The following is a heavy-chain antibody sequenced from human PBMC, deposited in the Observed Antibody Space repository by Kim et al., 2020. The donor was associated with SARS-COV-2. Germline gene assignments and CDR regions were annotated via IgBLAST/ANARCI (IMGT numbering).Heavy chain of an antibody. Sequence: SVKVSCKASGGTFSSYAISWVRQAPGQGLEWMGRIIPILGIANYAQKFQGRVTITADKSTSTAYMELSSLRSEDTAVYYCARDEGDYGDYVGAFDIWGQGTMVTVSS. V-gene: IGHV1-69*04. CDR2: IIPILGIA. CDR3: ARDEGDYGDYVGAFDI. J-gene: IGHJ3*02. D-gene: IGHD4-17*01. CDR1: GGTFSSYA.